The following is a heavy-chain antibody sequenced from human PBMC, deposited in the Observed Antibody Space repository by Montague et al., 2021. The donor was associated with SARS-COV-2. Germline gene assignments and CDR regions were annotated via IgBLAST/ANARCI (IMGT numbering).Heavy chain of an antibody. D-gene: IGHD2-15*01. Sequence: SLRLSCAASGFTFSSYEMNWVRQAPGKGLEWVSYTSSSGSTIYYADSVKGRFTISRDNAKNSLYLQMNSLRAEDTAVYYCARDGCSGGRCYSSWFDPWGQGTLVTVSS. CDR3: ARDGCSGGRCYSSWFDP. CDR1: GFTFSSYE. CDR2: TSSSGSTI. J-gene: IGHJ5*02. V-gene: IGHV3-48*03.